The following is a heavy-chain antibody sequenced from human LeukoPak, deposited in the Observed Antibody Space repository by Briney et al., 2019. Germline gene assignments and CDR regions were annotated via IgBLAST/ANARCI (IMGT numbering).Heavy chain of an antibody. V-gene: IGHV3-30*04. CDR2: ISYDGSNK. J-gene: IGHJ5*02. CDR1: GFTFSSYA. D-gene: IGHD3-10*01. CDR3: AKGGFGDHLHNWFDP. Sequence: GGSLRLSCAASGFTFSSYAMHWVRQAPGKGLEWVAVISYDGSNKYYADSVKGRFTISRDNSKNTLYLQMNSLRAEDTAVYYCAKGGFGDHLHNWFDPWGQGTLVTVSS.